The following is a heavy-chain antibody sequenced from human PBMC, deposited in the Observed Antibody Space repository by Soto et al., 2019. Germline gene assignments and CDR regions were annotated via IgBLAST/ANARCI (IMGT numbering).Heavy chain of an antibody. V-gene: IGHV3-7*04. J-gene: IGHJ3*02. D-gene: IGHD2-15*01. CDR2: IKQDGSEK. CDR1: GFTFSGYW. Sequence: PGGSLRLSCAVSGFTFSGYWMSWVRQAAGKGLEWVATIKQDGSEKYYVDSVKGRFTISRDNAKNSLYLQMNSLRAEDTAVYYCAGIYCSGGNCYSPRWAFDIWGQGTMVTVSS. CDR3: AGIYCSGGNCYSPRWAFDI.